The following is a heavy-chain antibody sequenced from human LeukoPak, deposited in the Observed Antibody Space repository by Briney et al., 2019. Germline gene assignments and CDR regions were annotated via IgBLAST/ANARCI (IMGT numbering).Heavy chain of an antibody. D-gene: IGHD3-22*01. V-gene: IGHV1-69*05. CDR1: GGTFSSYA. J-gene: IGHJ5*02. CDR2: IIPIFGTA. CDR3: ARVPDSSLSNWFDP. Sequence: SVKVSCKASGGTFSSYAISWVRQAPGQGLEWIGGIIPIFGTANYAQKFQGRVTITTDESTSTAYIELSSLRSEDTAVYYCARVPDSSLSNWFDPWGQGTLVTVSS.